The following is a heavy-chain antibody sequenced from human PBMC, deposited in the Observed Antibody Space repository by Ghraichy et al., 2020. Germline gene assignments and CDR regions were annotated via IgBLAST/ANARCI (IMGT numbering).Heavy chain of an antibody. D-gene: IGHD1-1*01. V-gene: IGHV3-7*01. CDR1: GFMFSSSL. CDR3: AKCRGTTWNDALDV. J-gene: IGHJ3*01. CDR2: VKPDGGEK. Sequence: SCAASGFMFSSSLVTWVRQSPGKRLEWVANVKPDGGEKNYVGSVKGRFTISRDNTKKSLYLQMNSLRAEDTAVYYCAKCRGTTWNDALDVWGQGTMVTVSS.